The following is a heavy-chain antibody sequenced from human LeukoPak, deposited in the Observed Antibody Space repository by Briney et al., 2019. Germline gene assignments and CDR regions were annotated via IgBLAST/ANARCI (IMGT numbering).Heavy chain of an antibody. CDR1: RYSISSGYY. J-gene: IGHJ4*02. D-gene: IGHD3-10*01. CDR3: ASLGLLWFGESGDY. Sequence: SETLSLTCAVSRYSISSGYYWGWIRQPPGKGLEWIGSIYHSGSTYYNPSLKSRVTISVDTSKNQFSLKLSSVTAADTAVYYCASLGLLWFGESGDYWGQGALVTVSS. CDR2: IYHSGST. V-gene: IGHV4-38-2*01.